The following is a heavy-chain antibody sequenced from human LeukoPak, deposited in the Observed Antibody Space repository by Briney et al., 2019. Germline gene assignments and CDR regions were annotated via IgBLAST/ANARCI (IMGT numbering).Heavy chain of an antibody. CDR3: ARPEYYYDSSGYSGYYFDY. J-gene: IGHJ4*02. Sequence: SETLSLTCTVSGGSISSSSYYWGWIRQPPGKGLEWIGSIYYSGGTYYNPSLKSRVTISVDTSKNQFSLKLSSVTAADTAVYYCARPEYYYDSSGYSGYYFDYWGQGTLVTVSS. CDR1: GGSISSSSYY. CDR2: IYYSGGT. D-gene: IGHD3-22*01. V-gene: IGHV4-39*07.